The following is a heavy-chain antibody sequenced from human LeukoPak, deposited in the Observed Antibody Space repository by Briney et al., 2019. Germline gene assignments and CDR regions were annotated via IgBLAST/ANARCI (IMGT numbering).Heavy chain of an antibody. CDR3: ARDVGDYDEGDYFDY. D-gene: IGHD4-17*01. CDR2: ISYDGSNK. CDR1: GFTFSSYA. J-gene: IGHJ4*02. Sequence: PGRSLRLSCAASGFTFSSYAMHWVRQAPGKGLEWVAVISYDGSNKYYADSVKGRFTISRDNSKNTLYLQMNSLRAEDTAVYYCARDVGDYDEGDYFDYWGREPWSPSPQ. V-gene: IGHV3-30-3*01.